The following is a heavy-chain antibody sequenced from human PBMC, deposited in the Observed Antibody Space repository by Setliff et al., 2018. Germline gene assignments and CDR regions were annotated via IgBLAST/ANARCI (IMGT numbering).Heavy chain of an antibody. Sequence: SETLSLTCTVSGGSFTGTTYYWGWIRQSPGKGLEWIGTIINSGITYYNPSLKSRVTMSVDTSKSQLSLKLSSVTAADTAVYYCERRQLGTMEKYWGPGALVTVSS. D-gene: IGHD2-2*01. V-gene: IGHV4-39*01. CDR2: IINSGIT. J-gene: IGHJ4*02. CDR1: GGSFTGTTYY. CDR3: ERRQLGTMEKY.